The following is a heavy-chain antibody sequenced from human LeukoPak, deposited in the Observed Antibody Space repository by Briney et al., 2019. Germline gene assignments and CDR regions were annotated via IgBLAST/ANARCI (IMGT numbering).Heavy chain of an antibody. V-gene: IGHV3-13*01. J-gene: IGHJ4*02. CDR2: IGTAGDT. D-gene: IGHD1-26*01. Sequence: GGPLRLSCAASGFTFSSYDMHWVRQATGKGLEWVSAIGTAGDTYYPGSVKGRFTISRENAKNSLYLQMNSLRAGDTAVYYCARAPPYSGSYLSWGQGTLVTVSS. CDR1: GFTFSSYD. CDR3: ARAPPYSGSYLS.